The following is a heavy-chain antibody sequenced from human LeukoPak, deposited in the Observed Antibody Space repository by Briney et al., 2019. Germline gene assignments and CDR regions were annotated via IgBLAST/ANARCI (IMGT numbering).Heavy chain of an antibody. D-gene: IGHD2-15*01. CDR2: FYTSGNS. CDR3: ARATDCSGGSCYSALDY. Sequence: SESLSLTCTVSGGSISSNSYYWDWIRQPPGKGLEWIGRFYTSGNSYYNPSLKSRVTMSLDTSKNQFSLKLSSVTAADTAVYYCARATDCSGGSCYSALDYWGQGTLVTVSS. CDR1: GGSISSNSYY. J-gene: IGHJ4*02. V-gene: IGHV4-39*07.